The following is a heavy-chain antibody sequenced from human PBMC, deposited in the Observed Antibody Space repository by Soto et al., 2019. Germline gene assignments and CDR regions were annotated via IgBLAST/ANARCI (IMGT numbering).Heavy chain of an antibody. V-gene: IGHV1-24*01. D-gene: IGHD3-10*01. J-gene: IGHJ3*02. Sequence: QVQLVQSGAEVKKPGASVKVSCKVSGYTLTELSMHWVRQAPGKGLEWMGGFDPEDGETIYAQKCQGRVTMTEDTSTDTAYMELSSLRSEDTAVYYCATDHTYYYGSGTWWAFDIWGQGTMVTVSS. CDR3: ATDHTYYYGSGTWWAFDI. CDR1: GYTLTELS. CDR2: FDPEDGET.